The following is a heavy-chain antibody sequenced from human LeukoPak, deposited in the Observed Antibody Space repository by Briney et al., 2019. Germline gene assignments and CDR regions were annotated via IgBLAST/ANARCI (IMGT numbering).Heavy chain of an antibody. CDR2: ISGSGGST. D-gene: IGHD6-19*01. CDR3: AKVHTGYSCGWAFDY. V-gene: IGHV3-23*01. J-gene: IGHJ4*02. Sequence: GGSLRLSCAASGFTFSSYAMSWVRQAPGKGLEWVSAISGSGGSTYYADSVKGRFTISRDNSKNTLYLQTNSLRAEDTAVYYCAKVHTGYSCGWAFDYWGQGTLVTVSS. CDR1: GFTFSSYA.